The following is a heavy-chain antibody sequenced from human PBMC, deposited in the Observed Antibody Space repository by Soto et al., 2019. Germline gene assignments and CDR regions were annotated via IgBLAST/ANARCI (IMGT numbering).Heavy chain of an antibody. CDR3: TTDLWRIAVVVGSTGYFNP. Sequence: PGGSLSLSCSASGFTFSAAWMSLVRPAPGKGFYWVGRIKSKSDGGTTEYAAPVRGRFTISRDDSKNTLYLQMNSLKTEDTAVYYCTTDLWRIAVVVGSTGYFNPWGQGTSVTVSS. J-gene: IGHJ5*02. CDR1: GFTFSAAW. V-gene: IGHV3-15*01. D-gene: IGHD2-15*01. CDR2: IKSKSDGGTT.